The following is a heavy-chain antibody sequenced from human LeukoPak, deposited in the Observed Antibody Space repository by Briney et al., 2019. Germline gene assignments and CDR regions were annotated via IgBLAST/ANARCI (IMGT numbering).Heavy chain of an antibody. Sequence: ASVKVSCEASLYTFTSYNISSGRQATGEGLEWMGWMNPNSGNTGYAQNFQGRVTMTRNTSISTAYMELSSLRSEDTAVYYCARGGAHYSSGWYSSLDYWGQGTLVTVSS. D-gene: IGHD6-19*01. CDR1: LYTFTSYN. V-gene: IGHV1-8*01. J-gene: IGHJ4*02. CDR2: MNPNSGNT. CDR3: ARGGAHYSSGWYSSLDY.